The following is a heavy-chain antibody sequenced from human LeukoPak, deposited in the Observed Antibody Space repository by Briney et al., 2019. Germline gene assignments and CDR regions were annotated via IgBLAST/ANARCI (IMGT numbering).Heavy chain of an antibody. CDR1: GGSISSSSYY. CDR2: IYYSGST. V-gene: IGHV4-39*07. Sequence: SETLSLTCTVSGGSISSSSYYWGWIRQPPGKGLEWIGSIYYSGSTYYNPSLKSRVTISVDTSKNQFSLKLSSVTAADTAVYYCATLYSGSYYSSDYWGQGTLVTVSS. D-gene: IGHD1-26*01. CDR3: ATLYSGSYYSSDY. J-gene: IGHJ4*02.